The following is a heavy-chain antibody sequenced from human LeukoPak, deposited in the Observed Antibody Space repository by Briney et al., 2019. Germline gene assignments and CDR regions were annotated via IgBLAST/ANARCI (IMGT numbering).Heavy chain of an antibody. J-gene: IGHJ5*02. V-gene: IGHV4-34*01. CDR2: INHSGST. CDR3: ARDALSPEILWFGELGWFDP. CDR1: GGSFSGYY. D-gene: IGHD3-10*01. Sequence: PSETLSLTCAVYGGSFSGYYWSWIRQPPGKGLEWIGEINHSGSTNYNPSLKSRVTISVDTSKNQFSLKLSSVTAADTAVYYCARDALSPEILWFGELGWFDPWGQGTLVTVSS.